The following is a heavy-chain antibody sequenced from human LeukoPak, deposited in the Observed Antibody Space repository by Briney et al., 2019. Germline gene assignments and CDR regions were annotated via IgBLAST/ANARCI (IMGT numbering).Heavy chain of an antibody. V-gene: IGHV1-2*02. J-gene: IGHJ4*02. CDR1: GYTFTDYY. Sequence: ASVNVSCKASGYTFTDYYLHWVRQAPGQELEWMGWINPNTGATDYAQNFQGRVTLTRDTSTSTLYMDLSGLKSDDTAVYYCAREPPNTGSHDYWGQGTLVTVSS. CDR3: AREPPNTGSHDY. D-gene: IGHD1-26*01. CDR2: INPNTGAT.